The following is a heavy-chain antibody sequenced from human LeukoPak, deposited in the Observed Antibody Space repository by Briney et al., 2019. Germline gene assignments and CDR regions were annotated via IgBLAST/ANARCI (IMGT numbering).Heavy chain of an antibody. Sequence: TGGSLRLSCAASGFTFSDYYMSWIRQAPGKGLEWVSYISSSGSTIYYADSVKGRFTISRDNAKNSLYLQMNSLRAEDTAVYYCARRRYNWNAIDYWGQGTLVTVSS. D-gene: IGHD1-20*01. CDR1: GFTFSDYY. CDR2: ISSSGSTI. J-gene: IGHJ4*02. V-gene: IGHV3-11*01. CDR3: ARRRYNWNAIDY.